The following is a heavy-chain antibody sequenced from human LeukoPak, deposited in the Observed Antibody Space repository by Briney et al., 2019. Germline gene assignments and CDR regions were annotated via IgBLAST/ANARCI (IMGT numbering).Heavy chain of an antibody. D-gene: IGHD6-19*01. CDR3: TTDHSSGRYNWFDP. J-gene: IGHJ5*02. CDR2: IKSKTDGGTT. Sequence: GGSLRLSCAASGFTFSNAWMSWVRQAPGKGLEWVGRIKSKTDGGTTDYAAPVKGRFTISRDDSKNTLYLQMNSLKTEDTAVYYCTTDHSSGRYNWFDPWGQGTLVTVSS. V-gene: IGHV3-15*01. CDR1: GFTFSNAW.